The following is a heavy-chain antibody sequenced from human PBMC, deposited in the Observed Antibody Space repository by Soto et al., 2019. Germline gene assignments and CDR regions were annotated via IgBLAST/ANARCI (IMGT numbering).Heavy chain of an antibody. D-gene: IGHD3-3*01. CDR3: ARRTINYDFWSGSFINWFDP. J-gene: IGHJ5*02. Sequence: ASVKVSCKASGXTFTSYDINWVRQATGQGLEWMGWMNPNSGNTGYAQKFQGRVTMTRNTSISTAYMELSSLRSEDTAVYYCARRTINYDFWSGSFINWFDPWGQGTLVTVSS. V-gene: IGHV1-8*01. CDR1: GXTFTSYD. CDR2: MNPNSGNT.